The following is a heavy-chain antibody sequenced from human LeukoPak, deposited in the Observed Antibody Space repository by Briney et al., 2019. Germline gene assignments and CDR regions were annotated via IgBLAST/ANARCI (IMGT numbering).Heavy chain of an antibody. CDR3: AREEGSSSGYYFDY. CDR1: GGSISSSSYY. J-gene: IGHJ4*02. Sequence: SETLSLTCTVSGGSISSSSYYWGWIRQPPGKGLEWIGSIYYSGSTYYNPSLKSRVTISVDTSKNQFSLKLSSVTAADTAVYYCAREEGSSSGYYFDYWGQGTLVTVSS. V-gene: IGHV4-39*07. CDR2: IYYSGST. D-gene: IGHD6-6*01.